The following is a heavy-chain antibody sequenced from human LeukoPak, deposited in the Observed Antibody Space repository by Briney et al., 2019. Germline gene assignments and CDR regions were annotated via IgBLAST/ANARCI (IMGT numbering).Heavy chain of an antibody. Sequence: SETLSLTCTVSGGSMSSYYWSWIRHPPGKGLEWIGYIYYSGSTKYNPSLKSRVTISVDTSKNQFSLKLSSVTAADTAVYYCARRYCSGGSCYSTFDYWGQGTLVTVSS. J-gene: IGHJ4*02. V-gene: IGHV4-59*08. CDR3: ARRYCSGGSCYSTFDY. D-gene: IGHD2-15*01. CDR2: IYYSGST. CDR1: GGSMSSYY.